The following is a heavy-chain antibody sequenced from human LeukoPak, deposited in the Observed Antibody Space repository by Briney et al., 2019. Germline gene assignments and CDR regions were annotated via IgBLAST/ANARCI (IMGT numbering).Heavy chain of an antibody. CDR1: GFTFSDYY. J-gene: IGHJ4*02. D-gene: IGHD2-2*01. Sequence: PGGSLRLSCAASGFTFSDYYMSWIRQAPGKGLEWVSYISSSGSTIYYADSVKGRFTISRDNAKNSLYLQMNSLRAEDTAVYYCTRPCSSTSCPVGYWGQGTLVTVSS. CDR3: TRPCSSTSCPVGY. CDR2: ISSSGSTI. V-gene: IGHV3-11*01.